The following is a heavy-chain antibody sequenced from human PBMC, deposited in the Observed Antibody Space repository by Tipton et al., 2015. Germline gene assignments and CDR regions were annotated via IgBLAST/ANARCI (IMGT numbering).Heavy chain of an antibody. D-gene: IGHD1-26*01. Sequence: TLSLTCTVSGGSISSHYWSWIRQSPGKGLEWIASIHHSGDTYNNPSLKSRVTISVDTSKNQFSLKLSSVTAADTAAYYCARGELLEFDSWGQGTLVTVSS. CDR1: GGSISSHY. J-gene: IGHJ4*02. CDR3: ARGELLEFDS. V-gene: IGHV4-38-2*02. CDR2: IHHSGDT.